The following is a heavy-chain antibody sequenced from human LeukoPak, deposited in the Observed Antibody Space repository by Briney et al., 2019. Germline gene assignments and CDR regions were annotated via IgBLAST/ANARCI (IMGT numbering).Heavy chain of an antibody. J-gene: IGHJ4*02. CDR3: ARVNIVVVPAATYYFDY. V-gene: IGHV4-59*01. CDR2: IYYSGST. CDR1: GGSISSYY. D-gene: IGHD2-2*01. Sequence: SETLSLTCTVSGGSISSYYWSWIRQPPGKGLEWIGYIYYSGSTNYNPSLKSRVTISVDTSKNQFSLKLSSVTAADTAVYYCARVNIVVVPAATYYFDYWGQGTLVTVSS.